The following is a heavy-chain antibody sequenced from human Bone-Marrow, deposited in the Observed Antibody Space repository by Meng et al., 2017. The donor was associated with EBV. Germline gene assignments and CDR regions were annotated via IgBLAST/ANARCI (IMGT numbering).Heavy chain of an antibody. CDR2: LIPMVGAP. Sequence: QVQLLQSGAEVKKPGSSVKVSCRASGGTFRSDAGSWVRQAPGQGLEWMGGLIPMVGAPHYAQKFQGRVTIIADESTSTHSMELNSLRSEDTAMYYCASESGRGFTPDYWGQGTLVTVSS. J-gene: IGHJ4*02. CDR1: GGTFRSDA. CDR3: ASESGRGFTPDY. D-gene: IGHD3-10*01. V-gene: IGHV1-69*01.